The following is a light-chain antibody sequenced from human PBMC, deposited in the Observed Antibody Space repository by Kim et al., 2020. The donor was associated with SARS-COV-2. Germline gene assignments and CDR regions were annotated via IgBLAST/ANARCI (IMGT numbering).Light chain of an antibody. CDR2: DVN. CDR3: SSYATSRSYV. Sequence: GHAFAISCTGTSSYCGTYNYVSWYKQYPGKAPKLMIYDVNKRPSGISNRFSGSKSGNTASLTISGLQAEDEADYYCSSYATSRSYVFGTGTKVTVL. V-gene: IGLV2-14*03. J-gene: IGLJ1*01. CDR1: SSYCGTYNY.